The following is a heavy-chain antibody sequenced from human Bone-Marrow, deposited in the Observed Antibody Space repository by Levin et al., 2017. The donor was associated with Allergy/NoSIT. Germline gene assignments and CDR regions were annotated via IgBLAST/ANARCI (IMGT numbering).Heavy chain of an antibody. CDR3: ARGREYCSSTTCYIWFDP. J-gene: IGHJ5*02. V-gene: IGHV3-11*01. CDR1: GFTFSDYY. Sequence: GESLKISCAASGFTFSDYYMTWIRQAPGKGLEWVSYISSSGTTIYFADSVKGRFTISRDNAKNSLYLQMNSLRAEDTAVYYCARGREYCSSTTCYIWFDPWGQGTLVTVSS. D-gene: IGHD2-2*02. CDR2: ISSSGTTI.